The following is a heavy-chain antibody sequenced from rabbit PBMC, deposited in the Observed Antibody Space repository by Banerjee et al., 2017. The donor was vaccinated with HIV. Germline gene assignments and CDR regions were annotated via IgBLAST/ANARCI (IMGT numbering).Heavy chain of an antibody. J-gene: IGHJ4*01. D-gene: IGHD1-1*01. V-gene: IGHV1S47*01. Sequence: QEQLVESGGGLVQPGGSLKLSCKASGFDFSSYGVSWVRQAPGKGLEWIGYIDPVFGSTYYASWVNGRFPISSHNAQNTLYLQLNSLTAADTATYFCVRTRHMLVVHDYFNLWGQGTLVTVS. CDR1: GFDFSSYG. CDR3: VRTRHMLVVHDYFNL. CDR2: IDPVFGST.